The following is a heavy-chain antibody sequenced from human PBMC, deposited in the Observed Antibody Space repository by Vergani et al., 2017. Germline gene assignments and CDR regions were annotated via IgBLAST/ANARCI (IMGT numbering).Heavy chain of an antibody. V-gene: IGHV4-38-2*01. J-gene: IGHJ3*02. CDR2: IYHSGST. CDR3: ARLRDXWSGYYTGSDAFDI. CDR1: GYSISSGYY. D-gene: IGHD3-3*01. Sequence: QVQLQESGPGLVKPSETLALTCAVSGYSISSGYYWGWIRQPPGKGLEWIGSIYHSGSTYYNPSLKSRVTISVDPSKNQFSLKLSSLTAADTAVYYCARLRDXWSGYYTGSDAFDIWGQGTMVTVSS.